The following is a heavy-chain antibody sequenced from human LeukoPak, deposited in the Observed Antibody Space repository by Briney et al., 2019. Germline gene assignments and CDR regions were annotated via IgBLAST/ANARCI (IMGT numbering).Heavy chain of an antibody. CDR2: INPSGGST. J-gene: IGHJ4*02. Sequence: ASVTVSFKASGYTFTIYYMHWVRQAPGQGLEWMGIINPSGGSTSYAQKFQGRVTMTRDTSTSTVYMELSSLRSEDTAVYYCARDLQELRFLSWILGSGGQGTLVTVSS. CDR3: ARDLQELRFLSWILGS. D-gene: IGHD3-3*01. CDR1: GYTFTIYY. V-gene: IGHV1-46*01.